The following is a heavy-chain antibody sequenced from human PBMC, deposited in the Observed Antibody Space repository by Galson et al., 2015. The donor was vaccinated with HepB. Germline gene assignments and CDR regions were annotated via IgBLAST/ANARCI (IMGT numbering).Heavy chain of an antibody. CDR2: IKSKTDGGTI. D-gene: IGHD6-19*01. J-gene: IGHJ5*02. CDR3: TSDWGAVAGPDRGGFDP. Sequence: SLRLSCAASGFTFSSYAMGWVRQAPGKGLEWVGRIKSKTDGGTIDYAAPVEGRFTISRDDSKNTLYLQMNSLKAEDTAVYYCTSDWGAVAGPDRGGFDPWGQGTLVTVSS. CDR1: GFTFSSYA. V-gene: IGHV3-15*01.